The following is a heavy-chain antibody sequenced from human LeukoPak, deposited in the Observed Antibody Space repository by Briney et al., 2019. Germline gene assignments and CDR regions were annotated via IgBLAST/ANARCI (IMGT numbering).Heavy chain of an antibody. CDR2: IIPIFGTA. CDR3: ARDLGPPTLTGTTGNWFDP. CDR1: GGTFSSYA. J-gene: IGHJ5*02. D-gene: IGHD1-7*01. Sequence: ASVKVSCKASGGTFSSYAISWVRQAPGQGLEWMGGIIPIFGTANYAQKFQGRVTITTDESTSTAYMELSSLRSEDTAVYYCARDLGPPTLTGTTGNWFDPWGQGTLVTVSS. V-gene: IGHV1-69*05.